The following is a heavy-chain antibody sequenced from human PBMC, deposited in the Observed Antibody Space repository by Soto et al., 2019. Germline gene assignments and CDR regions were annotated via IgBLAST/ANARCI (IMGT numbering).Heavy chain of an antibody. D-gene: IGHD4-17*01. CDR3: ARVGGDDFGDSGGFDY. CDR1: GGSIRDYF. J-gene: IGHJ4*02. V-gene: IGHV4-59*01. CDR2: IYYSGRT. Sequence: QVQLQESGPGLVKPSETLSLTCTVSGGSIRDYFWTWIRQPPGKGLEGIGYIYYSGRTNYNPSLRSRVAISVDTSKNHFSLQLRSVTAADTAVYYCARVGGDDFGDSGGFDYWGKGTLVTVSS.